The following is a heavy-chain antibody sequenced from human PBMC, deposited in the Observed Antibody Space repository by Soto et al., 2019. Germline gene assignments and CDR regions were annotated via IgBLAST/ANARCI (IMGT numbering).Heavy chain of an antibody. CDR2: IYYSGST. Sequence: SETLSLTCTVSGGSISSGGYYWSWIRQHPGKGLEWIGYIYYSGSTYYNPSLKSRVTISVDTSKNQFSLKLSSVTAADTAVYYCARVIAESIAARPGSYYFDYWGQGTLVTVSS. D-gene: IGHD6-6*01. V-gene: IGHV4-31*03. J-gene: IGHJ4*02. CDR3: ARVIAESIAARPGSYYFDY. CDR1: GGSISSGGYY.